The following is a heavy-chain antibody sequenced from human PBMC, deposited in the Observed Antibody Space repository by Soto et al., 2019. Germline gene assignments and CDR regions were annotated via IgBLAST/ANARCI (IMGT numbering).Heavy chain of an antibody. D-gene: IGHD3-10*01. Sequence: EVQLLDSGGGLVQPGGSLRLSCAASGFTFSGYALTWVRQAPGKGLEWVSAISGGGDATFYADSVKGRFTISRDNSKNTVYLQMNTQRAEDTSVYYCARKVSGSTGRPDLWYFDLWGRGTLVTVSS. CDR1: GFTFSGYA. J-gene: IGHJ2*01. CDR2: ISGGGDAT. CDR3: ARKVSGSTGRPDLWYFDL. V-gene: IGHV3-23*01.